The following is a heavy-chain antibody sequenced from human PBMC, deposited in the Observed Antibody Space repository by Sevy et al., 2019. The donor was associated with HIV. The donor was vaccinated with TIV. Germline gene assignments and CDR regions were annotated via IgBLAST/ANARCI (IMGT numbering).Heavy chain of an antibody. D-gene: IGHD6-13*01. V-gene: IGHV4-59*01. J-gene: IGHJ4*02. CDR3: ARERQLVLDY. CDR1: GGSISSYY. CDR2: IYYSGST. Sequence: SQTLSLTCTVSGGSISSYYWSSIRQPPGKGLEWIGYIYYSGSTNYNPSLKSRVTISVDTSKSQFSLKLSSVTAADTAVYYCARERQLVLDYWGQGTLVTVSS.